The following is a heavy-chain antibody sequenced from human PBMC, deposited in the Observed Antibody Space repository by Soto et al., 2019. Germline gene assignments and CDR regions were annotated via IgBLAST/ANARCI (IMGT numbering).Heavy chain of an antibody. Sequence: SLRLSCAASGFSFSSYGMHWVRQAPGKGLEWVAVISYDGSKTYYADSVKGRFTIPRDNSKNTLYLQMNSLRAEDTAVYYCAKSTYFYDSSGMDVWGQGTTVTVSS. D-gene: IGHD3-22*01. CDR1: GFSFSSYG. J-gene: IGHJ6*02. CDR2: ISYDGSKT. CDR3: AKSTYFYDSSGMDV. V-gene: IGHV3-30*18.